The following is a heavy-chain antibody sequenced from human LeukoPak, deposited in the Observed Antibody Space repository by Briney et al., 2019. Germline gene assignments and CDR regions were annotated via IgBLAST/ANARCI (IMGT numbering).Heavy chain of an antibody. CDR1: RYSFIDYY. V-gene: IGHV1-2*02. CDR3: ARDQEEDWFDP. J-gene: IGHJ5*02. CDR2: INPHTGGT. Sequence: APVNVSRKTSRYSFIDYYVHWVRQAPGQGLEGMGWINPHTGGTSYAQSFLGRVSMTRDRSTTSVYMELSGLKADDTAVYYCARDQEEDWFDPWGESALVSVSS.